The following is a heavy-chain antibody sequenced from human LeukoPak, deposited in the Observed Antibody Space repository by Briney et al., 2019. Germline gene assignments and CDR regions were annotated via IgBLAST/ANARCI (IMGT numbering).Heavy chain of an antibody. Sequence: SETLSLTCTVSGGSISSGSYYWSWIRQPAGKGLEWIGRIYTSGSTNYNPSLKSRVTMSVDTSKNQFSLKLSSVTAADTAVYYCARDRYYYDSSGYYYFDYWGQGTLVTVSS. CDR1: GGSISSGSYY. CDR3: ARDRYYYDSSGYYYFDY. J-gene: IGHJ4*02. D-gene: IGHD3-22*01. V-gene: IGHV4-61*02. CDR2: IYTSGST.